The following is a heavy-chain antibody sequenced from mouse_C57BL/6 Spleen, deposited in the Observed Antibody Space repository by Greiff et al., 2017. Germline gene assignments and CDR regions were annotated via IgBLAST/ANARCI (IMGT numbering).Heavy chain of an antibody. D-gene: IGHD1-1*01. CDR2: VHPDNDDT. V-gene: IGHV1-47*01. CDR3: ARSSPYYGSSYVYAMDY. CDR1: GYTFTTYP. J-gene: IGHJ4*01. Sequence: QVQLQQSGAELVKPGASVKLSCKASGYTFTTYPIEWMKQNHGKSLEWIGKVHPDNDDTKYNEKFKGKATLTVEKSYSTVYLELSRLTSDDSAVYYCARSSPYYGSSYVYAMDYWGQGTTVTVSS.